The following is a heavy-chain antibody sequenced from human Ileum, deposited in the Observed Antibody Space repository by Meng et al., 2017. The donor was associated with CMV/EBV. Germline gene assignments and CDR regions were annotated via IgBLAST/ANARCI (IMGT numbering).Heavy chain of an antibody. Sequence: GESLKISCAASGFTGNYMSWVRQAPGKGLEWVSVIYSDDSTYYADSVKARFTISRDNSKNTVFLQRNNLRAEDTAVYYCARHAGGWRGMDVWGQGTTVTVSS. D-gene: IGHD6-19*01. V-gene: IGHV3-53*01. CDR3: ARHAGGWRGMDV. J-gene: IGHJ6*02. CDR2: IYSDDST. CDR1: GFTGNY.